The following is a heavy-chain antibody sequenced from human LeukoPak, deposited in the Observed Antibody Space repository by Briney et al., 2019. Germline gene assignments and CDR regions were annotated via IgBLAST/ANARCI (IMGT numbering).Heavy chain of an antibody. Sequence: GASVKVSCKASGYTFTSYGFNWVRQAPGQGLEWMGWISAYNGNTNSAQKLQGRVTMTTDTSTSTAYMELRSLRSDDTAVYYCARVGREFYYDSSGDPYFDYWGQGTLVTVSS. CDR3: ARVGREFYYDSSGDPYFDY. CDR1: GYTFTSYG. D-gene: IGHD3-22*01. V-gene: IGHV1-18*01. CDR2: ISAYNGNT. J-gene: IGHJ4*02.